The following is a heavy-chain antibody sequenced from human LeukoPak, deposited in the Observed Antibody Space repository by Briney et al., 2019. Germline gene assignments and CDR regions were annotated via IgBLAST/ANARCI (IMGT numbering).Heavy chain of an antibody. D-gene: IGHD6-19*01. CDR1: GFTFSSYA. CDR3: ASIAVAPDAFDI. CDR2: ISYDGSNK. Sequence: GGSLRLSCAASGFTFSSYAMHWVRQAPGKGLEWVAVISYDGSNKYYADSVKGRFTISRDNSKNTLYLQMNSLRAEDTAVYYCASIAVAPDAFDIWGQGTTVTVSS. J-gene: IGHJ3*02. V-gene: IGHV3-30-3*01.